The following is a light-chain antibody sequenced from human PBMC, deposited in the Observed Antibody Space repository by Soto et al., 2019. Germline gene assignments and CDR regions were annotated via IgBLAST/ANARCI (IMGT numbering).Light chain of an antibody. CDR1: QSVSSN. J-gene: IGKJ1*01. Sequence: EIVMTQSPATLSVSPGERATLSCRASQSVSSNLAWYQQKPGQAPRLLIYGASTRATGIAARFSGSGSGTEFHLTISSLQAEDFAVYYCQQYNNCPPWTFGQGTKVEIK. CDR3: QQYNNCPPWT. CDR2: GAS. V-gene: IGKV3-15*01.